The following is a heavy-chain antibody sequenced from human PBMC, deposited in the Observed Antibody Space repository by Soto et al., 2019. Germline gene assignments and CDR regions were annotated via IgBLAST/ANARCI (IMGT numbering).Heavy chain of an antibody. CDR2: IYYSGST. D-gene: IGHD1-1*01. J-gene: IGHJ4*02. CDR1: GGSISSGGYY. V-gene: IGHV4-31*03. Sequence: PSETLSLTCTVSGGSISSGGYYWSWIRQHPGKGLEWIGDIYYSGSTYYNPSLKSRVTISVGMSKNQFSLKLTSVTAADTAVYYCAKGTDWNQRRFDSWGQGTLVTVSS. CDR3: AKGTDWNQRRFDS.